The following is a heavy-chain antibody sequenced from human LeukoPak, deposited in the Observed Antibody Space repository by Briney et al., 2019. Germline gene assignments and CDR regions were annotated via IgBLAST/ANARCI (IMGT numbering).Heavy chain of an antibody. J-gene: IGHJ6*02. V-gene: IGHV1-69*13. CDR1: GGTFISYA. CDR3: ARASITIFGVVEYYYYYGMDV. CDR2: IIPIFGTA. Sequence: GASVKVSCKASGGTFISYAISWVRQAPGQGLEWMGGIIPIFGTANYAQKFQGRVTITADESTSTAYMELSSLRSEDTAVYYCARASITIFGVVEYYYYYGMDVWGQGTTVTVS. D-gene: IGHD3-3*01.